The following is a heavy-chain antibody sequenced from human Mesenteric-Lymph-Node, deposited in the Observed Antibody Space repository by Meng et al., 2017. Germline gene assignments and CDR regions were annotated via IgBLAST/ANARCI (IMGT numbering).Heavy chain of an antibody. D-gene: IGHD3-16*01. V-gene: IGHV1-69*05. J-gene: IGHJ3*02. CDR1: GYTFTGYY. CDR2: IIPIFGTA. Sequence: SVKVSCKASGYTFTGYYMHWVRQAPGQGLEWMGGIIPIFGTANYAQKFQGRVTITTDESTSTAYMELSSLRSEDTAVYYCARDYGRGPLGAFDIWGQGTMVTVSS. CDR3: ARDYGRGPLGAFDI.